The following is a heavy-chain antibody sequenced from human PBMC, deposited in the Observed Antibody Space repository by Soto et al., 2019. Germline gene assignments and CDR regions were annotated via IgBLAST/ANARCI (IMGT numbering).Heavy chain of an antibody. J-gene: IGHJ4*02. CDR1: GFTLSSYW. CDR2: INSDGSST. Sequence: GGSLRLSCAASGFTLSSYWMHWVRQAPGKGLAWVSRINSDGSSTSYADSVKGRFTISRDNAKNTLYLQMNSLRAEDTAVYYCTSGPPMYCSSSSCYASPFDYWGQGTLVTVSS. CDR3: TSGPPMYCSSSSCYASPFDY. V-gene: IGHV3-74*01. D-gene: IGHD2-2*01.